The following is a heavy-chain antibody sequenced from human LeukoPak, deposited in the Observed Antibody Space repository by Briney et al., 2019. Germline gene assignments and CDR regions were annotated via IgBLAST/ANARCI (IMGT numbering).Heavy chain of an antibody. V-gene: IGHV3-53*01. J-gene: IGHJ4*02. CDR2: IFSGGST. D-gene: IGHD6-19*01. Sequence: PGGSLRLSCVASGFTVSSNYMSWVRQAPGKGLEWVSAIFSGGSTFYADSVTGRFTISRDNSKNTVYLEMNSLRDEDTAVYYCARDLKTSGWYGDFDYWGQGTLVTVSS. CDR3: ARDLKTSGWYGDFDY. CDR1: GFTVSSNY.